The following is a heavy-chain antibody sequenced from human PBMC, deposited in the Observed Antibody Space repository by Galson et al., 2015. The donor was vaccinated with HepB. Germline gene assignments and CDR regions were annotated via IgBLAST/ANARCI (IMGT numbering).Heavy chain of an antibody. CDR1: SDSISSDSW. CDR2: IYHSGGT. J-gene: IGHJ4*02. CDR3: ARAKEGRGYFDY. V-gene: IGHV4-4*02. Sequence: LSLTCAVSSDSISSDSWWSWVRQPPGEGLEWIGEIYHSGGTNYRPSLKSRVTISVDKSKNLFSLKLTFVTAADTAVYYCARAKEGRGYFDYWGQGTLVTVSS. D-gene: IGHD3-10*01.